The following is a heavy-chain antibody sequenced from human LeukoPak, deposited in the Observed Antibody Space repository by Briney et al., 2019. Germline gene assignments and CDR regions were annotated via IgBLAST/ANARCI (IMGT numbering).Heavy chain of an antibody. CDR2: ISSSSSYI. D-gene: IGHD5-12*01. Sequence: GGSLRLSCAASGITLSDFWFSWVRQAPGKGLEWVSSISSSSSYIYYADSVKGRFTISRDNAKNSLYLQMNSLRAEDTAVYYCARVDGYEGLFVYWGQGTLVTVSS. CDR1: GITLSDFW. V-gene: IGHV3-21*01. J-gene: IGHJ4*02. CDR3: ARVDGYEGLFVY.